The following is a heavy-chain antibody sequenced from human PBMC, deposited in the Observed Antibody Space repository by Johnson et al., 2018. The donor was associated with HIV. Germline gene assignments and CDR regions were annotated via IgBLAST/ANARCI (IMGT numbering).Heavy chain of an antibody. D-gene: IGHD4-11*01. Sequence: VQLVESGGGSAQPGGSLRLSCAASEFDVINHYMNWVRQVPGKGLEWISLFATGGGTDYADSVKGRFTISRDNFKNTLYLQMNSLRAEDTAVYYCARDDYRHAFDIWGQGTMVTVSS. J-gene: IGHJ3*02. V-gene: IGHV3-66*01. CDR2: FATGGGT. CDR3: ARDDYRHAFDI. CDR1: EFDVINHY.